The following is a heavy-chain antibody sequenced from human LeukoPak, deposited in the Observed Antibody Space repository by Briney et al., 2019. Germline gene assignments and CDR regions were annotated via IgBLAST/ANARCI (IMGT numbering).Heavy chain of an antibody. CDR3: ARDSADCSGGSCYSAEYFQH. D-gene: IGHD2-15*01. J-gene: IGHJ1*01. CDR1: GYTFTSYG. CDR2: ISAYNGNT. V-gene: IGHV1-18*01. Sequence: ASVKVSCKASGYTFTSYGISWVRQAPGQGLEWMGWISAYNGNTNYAQKVQGRVTMTTDTSTSTAYMELRSLRSDDTAVYYCARDSADCSGGSCYSAEYFQHWGQGTLVTVSS.